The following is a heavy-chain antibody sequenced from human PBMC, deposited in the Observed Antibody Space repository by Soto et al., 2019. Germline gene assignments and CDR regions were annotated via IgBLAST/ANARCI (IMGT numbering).Heavy chain of an antibody. V-gene: IGHV3-7*01. Sequence: GGSLRLSCVASGFPFSSYWMTWVRQAPGKGPEWVANIKQDGSEKYYVDSVKGRFTISRDNAKNSLYLQMNSLRAEDTAVYYCARTITGRTHGMDFSGQGTTVTVSS. CDR2: IKQDGSEK. J-gene: IGHJ6*02. CDR1: GFPFSSYW. CDR3: ARTITGRTHGMDF. D-gene: IGHD1-20*01.